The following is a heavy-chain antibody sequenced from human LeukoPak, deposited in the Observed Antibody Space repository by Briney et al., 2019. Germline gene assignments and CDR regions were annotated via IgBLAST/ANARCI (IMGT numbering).Heavy chain of an antibody. CDR2: INPNSGGT. D-gene: IGHD6-6*01. Sequence: ASVKVSCKASGYTFTGYYMHWVRQAPGQGLEWMGWINPNSGGTNYAQKFQGRVTMTRDTSISTAYMELSRLRSDDTAVYYCAREGPYSDSSRSRFDYWGQGTLVTVSS. CDR3: AREGPYSDSSRSRFDY. CDR1: GYTFTGYY. V-gene: IGHV1-2*02. J-gene: IGHJ4*02.